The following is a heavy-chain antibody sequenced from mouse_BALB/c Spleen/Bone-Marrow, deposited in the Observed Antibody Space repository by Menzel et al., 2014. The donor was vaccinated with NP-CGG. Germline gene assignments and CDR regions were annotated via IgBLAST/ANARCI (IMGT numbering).Heavy chain of an antibody. V-gene: IGHV1-7*01. D-gene: IGHD2-3*01. CDR3: ARERYAGYYFDY. Sequence: VQLQQSGAELAKPGASVKVSCKASGYTFTSYWMHWVKQRPGQGLEWIGYINPSTGYTEYNQKFKDKATLTADKSSSTAYMQLSSLTSEDSAVYYCARERYAGYYFDYWGQGTTLTVSS. CDR1: GYTFTSYW. CDR2: INPSTGYT. J-gene: IGHJ2*01.